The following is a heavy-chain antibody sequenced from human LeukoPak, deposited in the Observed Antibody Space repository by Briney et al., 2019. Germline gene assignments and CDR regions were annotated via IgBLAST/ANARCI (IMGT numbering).Heavy chain of an antibody. CDR3: ARDLKGTRIMDV. Sequence: SSETLSLTCTVSGASVSSGGYYWSWIRQPPGKGLEWIGYIYYSGSTNYNPSLKSRVTISVDTSKNQFSLKLSSVTAADTAVYYCARDLKGTRIMDVWGKGTTVTVSS. J-gene: IGHJ6*03. V-gene: IGHV4-61*08. CDR1: GASVSSGGYY. D-gene: IGHD2/OR15-2a*01. CDR2: IYYSGST.